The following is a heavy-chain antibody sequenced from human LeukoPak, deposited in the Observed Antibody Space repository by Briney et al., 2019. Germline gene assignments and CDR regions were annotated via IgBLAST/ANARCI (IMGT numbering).Heavy chain of an antibody. CDR1: GFTLSSLG. CDR3: ARDLGVYYYGSGSYLFDY. V-gene: IGHV3-33*01. Sequence: GGSLRLSCAASGFTLSSLGMHWVRQAPGKGLEWVAVIWYDGSNKYYADSVKGRFTISRDNSKNTLYLQMNSLRAEDTAVYYCARDLGVYYYGSGSYLFDYWGQGTLVTVSS. CDR2: IWYDGSNK. D-gene: IGHD3-10*01. J-gene: IGHJ4*02.